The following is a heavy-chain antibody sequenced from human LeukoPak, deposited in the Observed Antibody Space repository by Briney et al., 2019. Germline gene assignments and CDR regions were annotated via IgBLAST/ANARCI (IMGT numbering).Heavy chain of an antibody. V-gene: IGHV1-2*06. Sequence: ASVKVSCKASGYTFTGYYMHWVRQAPGQGLEWMGRINPNSGGTNYAQKFQGRVTMTRDTSISTAYMELSRLRSDDTAVYYCARELPRIVVVPAAIWWFDPWGEGTLVTVSS. CDR3: ARELPRIVVVPAAIWWFDP. J-gene: IGHJ5*02. CDR1: GYTFTGYY. CDR2: INPNSGGT. D-gene: IGHD2-2*02.